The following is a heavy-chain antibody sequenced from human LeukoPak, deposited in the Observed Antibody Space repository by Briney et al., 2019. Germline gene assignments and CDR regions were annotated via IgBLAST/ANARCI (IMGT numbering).Heavy chain of an antibody. Sequence: ASVKVSCKASGYTFTSYGISWVRQAPGQGLEWMGWITGYTGNTNYAQKMKGRVTMTTDTSTSTAYMELGSLRSDDTAVYYCARWVGSGWYGDYWGQGTLVTVSS. J-gene: IGHJ4*02. CDR1: GYTFTSYG. D-gene: IGHD6-19*01. CDR3: ARWVGSGWYGDY. CDR2: ITGYTGNT. V-gene: IGHV1-18*01.